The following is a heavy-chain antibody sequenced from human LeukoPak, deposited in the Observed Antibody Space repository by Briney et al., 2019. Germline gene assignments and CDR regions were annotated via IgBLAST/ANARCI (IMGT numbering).Heavy chain of an antibody. V-gene: IGHV3-11*06. D-gene: IGHD1-1*01. CDR3: ARDHNYAFDN. J-gene: IGHJ4*02. Sequence: GGSLRLSCAASGFPFSAYSMNWVRQAPGKGLEWISYIGISSGNTKYADSVKGRFTISGDNAKNSLYLQMNSLRVEDTAVYYCARDHNYAFDNWGQGALVTVSS. CDR1: GFPFSAYS. CDR2: IGISSGNT.